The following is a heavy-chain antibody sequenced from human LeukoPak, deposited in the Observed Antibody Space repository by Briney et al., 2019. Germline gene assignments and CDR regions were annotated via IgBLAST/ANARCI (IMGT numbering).Heavy chain of an antibody. CDR1: GFTFSSDW. V-gene: IGHV3-7*01. CDR3: ARDSGYRSVDY. Sequence: GGSLRLSCVASGFTFSSDWMTWVRQAPGRGLDYMAKVKEDGSEEYYVDSVKGRFTISRDNAKNSLYLQMNSLRGEDTAVYYCARDSGYRSVDYWGQGTLVTVSS. D-gene: IGHD5-18*01. CDR2: VKEDGSEE. J-gene: IGHJ4*02.